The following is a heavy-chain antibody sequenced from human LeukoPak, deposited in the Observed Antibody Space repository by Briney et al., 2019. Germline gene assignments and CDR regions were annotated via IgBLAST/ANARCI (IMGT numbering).Heavy chain of an antibody. J-gene: IGHJ4*02. CDR3: ARTDSSSWYIVGAFDY. CDR2: IYHSGST. D-gene: IGHD6-13*01. Sequence: SETLSLTCTVSGYSISSGYHWGWIRQPPGKGLEWIGSIYHSGSTYYNPSLKSRVTISVDTSKNQFSLKLSSVTAADTAVYYCARTDSSSWYIVGAFDYWGQGTLVTVSS. CDR1: GYSISSGYH. V-gene: IGHV4-38-2*02.